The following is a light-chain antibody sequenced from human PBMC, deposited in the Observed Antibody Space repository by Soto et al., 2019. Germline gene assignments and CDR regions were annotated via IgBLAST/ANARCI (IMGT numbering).Light chain of an antibody. J-gene: IGLJ2*01. Sequence: QSVLTQPPSVSAAPGQKVTISCSGSRSNIGNNYVSWYQQLPGTAPKLLIYDNNKRPSGIPDRFSGSKSGTSATLGITGLQNGDEADDDCGTWDSSLNGVVFGGGTKLTVL. V-gene: IGLV1-51*01. CDR1: RSNIGNNY. CDR2: DNN. CDR3: GTWDSSLNGVV.